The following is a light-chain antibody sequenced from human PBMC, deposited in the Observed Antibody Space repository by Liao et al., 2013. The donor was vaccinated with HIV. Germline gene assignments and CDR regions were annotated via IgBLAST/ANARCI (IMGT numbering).Light chain of an antibody. V-gene: IGLV3-1*01. Sequence: SYELTQPPSVSVSPGQTASITCSGDKLGDKYACWYQQKPGQSPVLVIYQDNKRPSGIPERFSGSNSGNTATLTINRVEAGDEADYYCQVWDSSSDHRGVFGGGTKLTVL. J-gene: IGLJ3*02. CDR3: QVWDSSSDHRGV. CDR1: KLGDKY. CDR2: QDN.